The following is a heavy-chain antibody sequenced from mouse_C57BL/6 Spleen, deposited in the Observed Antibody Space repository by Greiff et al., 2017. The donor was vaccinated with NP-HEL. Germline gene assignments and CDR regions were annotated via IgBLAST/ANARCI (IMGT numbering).Heavy chain of an antibody. CDR1: GFTFSSYA. CDR3: ARANWAYWYFDV. V-gene: IGHV5-4*03. D-gene: IGHD4-1*01. Sequence: EVNVVESGGGLVKPGGSLKLSCAASGFTFSSYAMSWVRQTPEKRLEWVATISDGGSYTYYPDNVKGRFTISRDNAKNNLYLQMSHLKSEDTAMYYCARANWAYWYFDVWGTGTTVTVSS. J-gene: IGHJ1*03. CDR2: ISDGGSYT.